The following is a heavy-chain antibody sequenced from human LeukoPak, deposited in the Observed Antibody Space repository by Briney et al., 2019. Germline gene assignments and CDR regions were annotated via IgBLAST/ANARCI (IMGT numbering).Heavy chain of an antibody. D-gene: IGHD3-3*01. V-gene: IGHV4-39*01. CDR1: GGSISSSSYY. Sequence: SETLSLTCTVSGGSISSSSYYWGWIRQPPGKGLEWIGSIYYSGSTYYNPSLKSRVTISVDTSKNQFSLKLSSVTAADTAVYYCARHFITIFGVVIGTHFDYWGQGTLVAVSS. CDR3: ARHFITIFGVVIGTHFDY. J-gene: IGHJ4*02. CDR2: IYYSGST.